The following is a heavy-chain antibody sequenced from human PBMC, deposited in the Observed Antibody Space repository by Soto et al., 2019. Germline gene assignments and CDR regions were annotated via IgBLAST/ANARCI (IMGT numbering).Heavy chain of an antibody. CDR1: RDSFATYG. J-gene: IGHJ5*02. Sequence: XESLKSSWTGSRDSFATYGVGWVRQMPGKGLEWLGIIYPGDSDARYSPSLQGQVTISVDKSISTAYLQWSRLKASDTAIYFCARKLGNDYINNWFDPWGQGTLVTVPS. CDR2: IYPGDSDA. CDR3: ARKLGNDYINNWFDP. D-gene: IGHD4-4*01. V-gene: IGHV5-51*01.